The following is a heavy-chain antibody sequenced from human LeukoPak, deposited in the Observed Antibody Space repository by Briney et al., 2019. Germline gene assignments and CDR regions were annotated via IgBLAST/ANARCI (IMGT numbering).Heavy chain of an antibody. CDR3: ASALGAHYFGS. CDR2: ITQDGSET. V-gene: IGHV3-7*05. D-gene: IGHD1-26*01. Sequence: GGSLRLSCAASGFTFSSSWMSWGRQAPGKGLEWVANITQDGSETYYVDSVRGRFTISRDNAKISLYLQMNSLRAEDMAVYYCASALGAHYFGSWGQGTLVTVSS. J-gene: IGHJ4*02. CDR1: GFTFSSSW.